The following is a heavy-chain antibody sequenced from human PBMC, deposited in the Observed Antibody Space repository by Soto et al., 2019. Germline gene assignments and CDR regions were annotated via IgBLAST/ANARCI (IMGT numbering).Heavy chain of an antibody. CDR3: TAWRVVAATLSDY. J-gene: IGHJ4*02. Sequence: GGSLRLSCTASGFTFGDYAMSWFRQVPGKGLEWVGFIRSKAYGGTTEYAASVKGRFTISRDDSKSIAYLQMNSLKTEDTAVYYCTAWRVVAATLSDYWGQGTLVTV. V-gene: IGHV3-49*03. D-gene: IGHD2-15*01. CDR2: IRSKAYGGTT. CDR1: GFTFGDYA.